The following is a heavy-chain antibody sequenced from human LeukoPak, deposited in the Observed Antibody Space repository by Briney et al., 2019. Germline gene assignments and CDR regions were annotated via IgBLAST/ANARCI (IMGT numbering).Heavy chain of an antibody. Sequence: PSQTLSLTCTVSGASFTSSSYYWSWIRLPAGKGLEWIGRIHTSGSTNYNPSLKSRVTISVDTSKNQFSLKLSSVTAADTAVYYCAREYSYGSAYWGQGTLVTVSS. CDR1: GASFTSSSYY. CDR3: AREYSYGSAY. CDR2: IHTSGST. D-gene: IGHD5-18*01. J-gene: IGHJ4*02. V-gene: IGHV4-61*02.